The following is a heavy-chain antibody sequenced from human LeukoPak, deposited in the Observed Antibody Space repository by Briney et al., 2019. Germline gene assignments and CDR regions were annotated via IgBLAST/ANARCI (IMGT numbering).Heavy chain of an antibody. Sequence: PGGSLRLSCAASGFTFSSYAMSWVRQAPGKGLEWVSAISGSGGGTYYADSVKGRFTISRDNSKNTLYPQMNSLRAEDTAVYYCAKDLGYCSSTSCPGAFDIWGQGTMVTVSS. D-gene: IGHD2-2*01. CDR3: AKDLGYCSSTSCPGAFDI. J-gene: IGHJ3*02. CDR1: GFTFSSYA. CDR2: ISGSGGGT. V-gene: IGHV3-23*01.